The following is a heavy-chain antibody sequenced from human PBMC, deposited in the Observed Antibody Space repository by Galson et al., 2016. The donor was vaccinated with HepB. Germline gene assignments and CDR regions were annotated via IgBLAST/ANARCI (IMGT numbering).Heavy chain of an antibody. D-gene: IGHD2-21*02. J-gene: IGHJ4*02. V-gene: IGHV4-39*07. Sequence: ETLSLTCTVSGAPLSSSYYWVWIRQTPGKGLEWLGSISNSGTGIYNPSLESRVSILLDTSKNQFSLRLTSVTAADTAVYYCARGGNCGGDCYSFDHWGQGDLVAVSS. CDR1: GAPLSSSYY. CDR2: ISNSGTG. CDR3: ARGGNCGGDCYSFDH.